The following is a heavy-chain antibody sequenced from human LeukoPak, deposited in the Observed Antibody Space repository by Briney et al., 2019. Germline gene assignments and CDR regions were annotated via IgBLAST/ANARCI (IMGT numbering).Heavy chain of an antibody. D-gene: IGHD2-8*01. CDR2: IYYRGNT. V-gene: IGHV4-31*03. CDR3: VRNDCINGVCFNHFDP. J-gene: IGHJ5*02. Sequence: PSETLSLTCTVSSGSISSGNYFWNWLRQHPGKGLEWIVYIYYRGNTKYNPALDSRLIISLDTSKNEFSLKLSSVTAADTAVYYCVRNDCINGVCFNHFDPGGQGTLVTVSS. CDR1: SGSISSGNYF.